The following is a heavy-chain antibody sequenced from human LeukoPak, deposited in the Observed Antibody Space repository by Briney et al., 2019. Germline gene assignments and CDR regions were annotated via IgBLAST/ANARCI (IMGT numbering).Heavy chain of an antibody. CDR3: ARFIAAPYYFDY. CDR1: GFTFSSYS. J-gene: IGHJ4*02. V-gene: IGHV3-21*01. D-gene: IGHD6-13*01. Sequence: GGSLRLSCAASGFTFSSYSMNWVRQAQGKGLEWVSFISSSRSYIYYADSVKGRFTISRDNAKNSLYLQMNSLRAEDTAVYYCARFIAAPYYFDYWGRGTLVTVSS. CDR2: ISSSRSYI.